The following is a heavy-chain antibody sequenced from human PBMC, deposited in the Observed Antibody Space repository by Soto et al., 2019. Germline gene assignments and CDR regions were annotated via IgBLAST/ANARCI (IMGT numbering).Heavy chain of an antibody. D-gene: IGHD6-13*01. J-gene: IGHJ6*02. CDR1: GFTFSSYG. CDR2: IWYDGSNK. Sequence: PGGSLRLSCAASGFTFSSYGMHWVRQAPGKGLEWVAVIWYDGSNKYYADSVKGRFTISRDNSKNTLYLQMNSLRAEDTAVYYCARDGASSSWYYYYYYYGMDVWGQGTTVTV. V-gene: IGHV3-33*01. CDR3: ARDGASSSWYYYYYYYGMDV.